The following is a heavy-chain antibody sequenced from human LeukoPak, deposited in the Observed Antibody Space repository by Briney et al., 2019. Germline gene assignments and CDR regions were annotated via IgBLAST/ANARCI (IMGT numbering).Heavy chain of an antibody. V-gene: IGHV5-51*01. D-gene: IGHD1-7*01. CDR3: ARGAAGTIPDYYYFGMDV. Sequence: GESLKISCKGSGYRFTDYWIGWVRQMPGKGLEWMGIIYPGDSDTRYSPSFQGQVTISADKSINTAHLQWSSLKASDTTMYYCARGAAGTIPDYYYFGMDVWGQGTTVTVSS. CDR1: GYRFTDYW. J-gene: IGHJ6*02. CDR2: IYPGDSDT.